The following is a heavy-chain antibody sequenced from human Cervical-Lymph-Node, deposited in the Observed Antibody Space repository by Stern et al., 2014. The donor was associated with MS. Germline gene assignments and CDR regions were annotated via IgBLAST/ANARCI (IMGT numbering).Heavy chain of an antibody. Sequence: VQLVESGGGVVQPGRSLRLSCAVSGLTFSSYGMHWVRQAPGKGLEWGALISYDGSRKSYADSVKGRFTISRDNSKNTLYLQMNSLRVEDTAVYYCASAYYDTSGSDYWGQGALVTVSS. V-gene: IGHV3-30*03. D-gene: IGHD3-22*01. CDR1: GLTFSSYG. J-gene: IGHJ4*02. CDR2: ISYDGSRK. CDR3: ASAYYDTSGSDY.